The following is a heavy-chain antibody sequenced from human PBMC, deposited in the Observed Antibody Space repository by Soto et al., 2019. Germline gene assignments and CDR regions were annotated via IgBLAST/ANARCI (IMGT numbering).Heavy chain of an antibody. D-gene: IGHD2-15*01. CDR2: ISAYNGNT. V-gene: IGHV1-18*01. Sequence: QVPLVQSGAEVKKPGASVKVSCKASGYTFTSYGISWVRQAPGQGLEWMGWISAYNGNTNYAQKLQGRVTMTTDTSTSTAYMELRSLRSDDTAVYYCARDGKDIVVVVAATHFDYWGQGTLVTVSS. J-gene: IGHJ4*02. CDR3: ARDGKDIVVVVAATHFDY. CDR1: GYTFTSYG.